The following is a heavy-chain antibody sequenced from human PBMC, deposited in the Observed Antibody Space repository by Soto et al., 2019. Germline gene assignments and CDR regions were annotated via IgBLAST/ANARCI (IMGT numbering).Heavy chain of an antibody. CDR2: IIPIVGTA. Sequence: QVQLVQSGAEVKKPGSSVKVSCKASGGTFSSYAISWVRQAPGQGLEWMRGIIPIVGTANYAQKFQGRVTITADESTSTAYMELSSLRSEDTAVYYCARGGGITMLTSTAFDIWGQGTMVTVSS. CDR3: ARGGGITMLTSTAFDI. V-gene: IGHV1-69*01. CDR1: GGTFSSYA. D-gene: IGHD3-10*01. J-gene: IGHJ3*02.